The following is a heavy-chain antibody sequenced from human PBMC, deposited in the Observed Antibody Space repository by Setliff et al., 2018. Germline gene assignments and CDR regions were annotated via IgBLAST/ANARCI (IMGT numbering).Heavy chain of an antibody. CDR3: ARAHSSTLSVHDY. CDR1: GFTFSSYW. J-gene: IGHJ4*02. Sequence: HPGGSLRLSCAASGFTFSSYWMHWVRQAPGKGLVWVSRINSDGSSTTYEDSVKGRFTISRDNAKNTLYLQMNSLRAEDTAVYYCARAHSSTLSVHDYWGQGTLVTAPQ. D-gene: IGHD2-2*01. V-gene: IGHV3-74*01. CDR2: INSDGSST.